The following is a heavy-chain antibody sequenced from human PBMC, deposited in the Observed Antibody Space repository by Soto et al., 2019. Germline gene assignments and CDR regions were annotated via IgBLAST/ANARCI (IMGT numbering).Heavy chain of an antibody. J-gene: IGHJ4*02. CDR1: GFTFSSYA. V-gene: IGHV3-23*01. D-gene: IGHD3-10*01. CDR3: ATGFFGELLFNY. Sequence: PGGSVRLSCAASGFTFSSYAMSWVRQAPGKGLEWVSAISGSGGSTYYADSVKGRFTISRDNSKNTLYLQMNSLRADDTAVYYCATGFFGELLFNYWGQGTLVTVSS. CDR2: ISGSGGST.